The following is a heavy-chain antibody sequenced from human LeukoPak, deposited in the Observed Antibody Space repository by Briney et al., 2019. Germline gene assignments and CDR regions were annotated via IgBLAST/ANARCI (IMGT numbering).Heavy chain of an antibody. D-gene: IGHD6-6*01. Sequence: NPGGSLRLSCAASGFTFSSYSMNWVRQAPGKGLEWVSSISSSSSYIYYADSVKGRFTISRDNAKNSLYLQMNSLRAEDTAVYYCARGLRSSLYCYYMDVWGKGTTVTVSS. CDR2: ISSSSSYI. CDR3: ARGLRSSLYCYYMDV. V-gene: IGHV3-21*01. J-gene: IGHJ6*03. CDR1: GFTFSSYS.